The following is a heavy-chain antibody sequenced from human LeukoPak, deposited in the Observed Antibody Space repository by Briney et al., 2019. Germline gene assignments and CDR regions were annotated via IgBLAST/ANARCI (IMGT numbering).Heavy chain of an antibody. Sequence: GASVKVSCKASGYTFTSYYMHWVRQAPGPGLEWMGIINPSGGSTSYAQKFQGRVTMTRDTSTSTVYMELSSLRSEDTAVYYCAREEDCSSTSCHVPFDYWGQGTLVTVSS. CDR3: AREEDCSSTSCHVPFDY. CDR1: GYTFTSYY. CDR2: INPSGGST. D-gene: IGHD2-2*01. J-gene: IGHJ4*02. V-gene: IGHV1-46*01.